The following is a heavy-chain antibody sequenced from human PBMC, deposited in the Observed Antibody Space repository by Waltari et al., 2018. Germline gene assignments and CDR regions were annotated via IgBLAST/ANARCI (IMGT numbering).Heavy chain of an antibody. CDR2: IYHSGGT. CDR3: ARDQLGYCSGGSCYRALFDY. Sequence: QVQLQESGPGLVKPSGTLSLTCAVSGGSISSSNWLRWVRQPPGEGLEWIGEIYHSGGTNYNPSLKSRVTISVDKSKNQFSLKLSSVTAADTAVYYCARDQLGYCSGGSCYRALFDYWGQGTLVTVSS. CDR1: GGSISSSNW. D-gene: IGHD2-15*01. J-gene: IGHJ4*02. V-gene: IGHV4-4*02.